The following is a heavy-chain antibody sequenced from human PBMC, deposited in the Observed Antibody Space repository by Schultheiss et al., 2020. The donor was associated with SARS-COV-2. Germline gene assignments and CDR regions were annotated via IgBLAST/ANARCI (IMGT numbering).Heavy chain of an antibody. CDR1: GFTFSSYS. D-gene: IGHD6-13*01. J-gene: IGHJ6*02. CDR3: ARYGVTAADRFGMDV. V-gene: IGHV3-21*04. Sequence: GGSLRLSCAASGFTFSSYSMNWVRQAPGKGLEWVSSISSSSSYIYYADSVKGRFTISRDNAKNSLYLQMNSLRAEDTAVYYCARYGVTAADRFGMDVWGQGTTVTVSS. CDR2: ISSSSSYI.